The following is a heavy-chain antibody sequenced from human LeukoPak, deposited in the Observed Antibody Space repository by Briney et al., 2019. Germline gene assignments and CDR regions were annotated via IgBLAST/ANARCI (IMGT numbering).Heavy chain of an antibody. Sequence: GASVKVSCKASGYTFTVYYMHWVRQAPGQGLEWMGWINPNSGGTNYAQKFQGRVTMTRDTSISTAYMELSRLRSDDTAVYYCARAGGPDYYYGMDVWGQGTTVTVSS. D-gene: IGHD4-23*01. CDR1: GYTFTVYY. J-gene: IGHJ6*02. V-gene: IGHV1-2*02. CDR2: INPNSGGT. CDR3: ARAGGPDYYYGMDV.